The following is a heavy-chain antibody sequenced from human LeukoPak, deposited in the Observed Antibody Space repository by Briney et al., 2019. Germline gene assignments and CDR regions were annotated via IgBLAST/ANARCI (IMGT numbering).Heavy chain of an antibody. Sequence: PGGSLRLSCAASGFTVSSNYMSWVRQAPGKGLEWVSVIYSGGSTYYADSVKGRFTISRDNSKNTLYLQMNSLRAEDTAVYYCAKARSVGEYYFDYWGQGTLVTVSS. D-gene: IGHD3-10*01. CDR2: IYSGGST. V-gene: IGHV3-53*01. CDR3: AKARSVGEYYFDY. J-gene: IGHJ4*02. CDR1: GFTVSSNY.